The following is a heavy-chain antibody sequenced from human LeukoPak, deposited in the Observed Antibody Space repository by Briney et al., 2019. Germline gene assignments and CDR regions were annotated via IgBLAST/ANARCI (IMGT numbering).Heavy chain of an antibody. Sequence: PGGSLRLSCAASGFTFSSYAMSWVRQAPGKGLEWVSAISGSGGSTYYVDSVKGRFTISRDNSKNTLYLQMNSLRAEDTAVYYCAKDWMQWLAVEGADYWGQGTLVTVSS. D-gene: IGHD6-19*01. J-gene: IGHJ4*02. CDR2: ISGSGGST. CDR1: GFTFSSYA. CDR3: AKDWMQWLAVEGADY. V-gene: IGHV3-23*01.